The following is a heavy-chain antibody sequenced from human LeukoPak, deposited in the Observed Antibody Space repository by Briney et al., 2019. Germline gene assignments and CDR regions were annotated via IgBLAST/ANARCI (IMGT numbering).Heavy chain of an antibody. Sequence: ASVKLSCKASGYTFSGYYMHWVRQAPGQGLEWMGWINPNSGGTNYAQTVQGRVTMTRDTSISTAYMELSRLRSDDAAVYYCARSPGIDYSSSCMAYWGQGTLVTVSS. CDR2: INPNSGGT. CDR1: GYTFSGYY. CDR3: ARSPGIDYSSSCMAY. J-gene: IGHJ4*02. V-gene: IGHV1-2*02. D-gene: IGHD6-13*01.